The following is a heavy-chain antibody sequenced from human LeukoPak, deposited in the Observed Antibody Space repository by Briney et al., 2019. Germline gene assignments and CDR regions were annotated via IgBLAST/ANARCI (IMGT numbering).Heavy chain of an antibody. J-gene: IGHJ4*02. Sequence: GASVKVSCKASGGTFSSYAISWVRQAPGQGLEWMGWINTNTGNPTYAQGFTGRFVFSLDTSVSTAYLQISSLKAEDTAVYYCARVEYYDRVGTRHFDYWGQGTLVTVSS. CDR1: GGTFSSYA. D-gene: IGHD3-22*01. CDR2: INTNTGNP. V-gene: IGHV7-4-1*02. CDR3: ARVEYYDRVGTRHFDY.